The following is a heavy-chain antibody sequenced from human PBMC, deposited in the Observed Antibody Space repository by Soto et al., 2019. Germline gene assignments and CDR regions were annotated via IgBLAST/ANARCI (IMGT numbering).Heavy chain of an antibody. CDR2: IWYDGSNK. D-gene: IGHD1-20*01. Sequence: GGSLRLSCAASGFTFSSYGMHWVRQAPGKGLEWVAFIWYDGSNKYYADSVKGRFIISRGNSKNTLYLQMNSLRAEDTAVYYCASNWNFRGYYYYYYMDVWGKGTTVTVSS. V-gene: IGHV3-33*01. CDR3: ASNWNFRGYYYYYYMDV. CDR1: GFTFSSYG. J-gene: IGHJ6*03.